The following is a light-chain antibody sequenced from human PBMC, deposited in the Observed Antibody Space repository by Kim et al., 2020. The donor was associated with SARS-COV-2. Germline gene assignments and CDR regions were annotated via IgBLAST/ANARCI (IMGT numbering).Light chain of an antibody. CDR2: DVS. CDR1: CGDVGGYNY. CDR3: SSYTSSSKV. J-gene: IGLJ2*01. V-gene: IGLV2-14*03. Sequence: PGQSNTISCTRTCGDVGGYNYVSWYQQHPGKAPKLMIYDVSNRPSGVSNRFSGSKSGNTASLTISGLQAEDEADYYCSSYTSSSKVFGGGTQLTVL.